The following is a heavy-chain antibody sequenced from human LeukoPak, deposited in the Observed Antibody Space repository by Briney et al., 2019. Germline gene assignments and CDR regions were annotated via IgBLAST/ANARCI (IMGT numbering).Heavy chain of an antibody. V-gene: IGHV3-21*01. CDR1: GFTFSSYT. CDR3: ARVLSGTLTFDH. J-gene: IGHJ4*02. CDR2: ITSSSSYI. D-gene: IGHD3-9*01. Sequence: GGSLILSCAASGFTFSSYTMNWVRQAPGKGLEWVSSITSSSSYIYYTDSAEGRFTISRDNAKNSLFLQMNSLRAEDTAVYYCARVLSGTLTFDHWGQGTLVAVSS.